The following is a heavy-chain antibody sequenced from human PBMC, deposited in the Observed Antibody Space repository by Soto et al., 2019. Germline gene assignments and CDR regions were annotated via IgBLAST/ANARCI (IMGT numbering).Heavy chain of an antibody. CDR2: ISGSSSIT. CDR1: GFIFSTYS. V-gene: IGHV3-48*02. CDR3: AAEGGFCSGTSCYDGGRYYYYGMDV. Sequence: PDGSLRLSCAASGFIFSTYSMNWVRQAPGKGLEWVSYISGSSSITYYADSVKGRFTASRDNAKNSLYLQMNSLRDEDTAVYYCAAEGGFCSGTSCYDGGRYYYYGMDVWGQGTTVTVS. D-gene: IGHD2-2*01. J-gene: IGHJ6*02.